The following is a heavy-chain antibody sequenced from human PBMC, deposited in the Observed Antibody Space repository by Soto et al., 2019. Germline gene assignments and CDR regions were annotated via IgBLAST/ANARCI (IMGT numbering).Heavy chain of an antibody. V-gene: IGHV1-3*01. J-gene: IGHJ6*02. CDR3: ARGKGMEENYYYYGLDI. D-gene: IGHD1-1*01. CDR2: INGGTGQT. CDR1: GYTFTTHA. Sequence: ASVKVSCKASGYTFTTHAMHWVRQAPGQSLEWMGWINGGTGQTKYSQRFQGRVIITRDTSASTAYMELSSLRSEDTAVYYCARGKGMEENYYYYGLDIWGQGTTVTVSS.